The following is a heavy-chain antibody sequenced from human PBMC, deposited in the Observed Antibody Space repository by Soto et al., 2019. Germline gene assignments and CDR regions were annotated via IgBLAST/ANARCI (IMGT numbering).Heavy chain of an antibody. J-gene: IGHJ6*03. CDR3: ERGYYYGTGRFSPENYLEV. D-gene: IGHD3-10*01. Sequence: EVQLVESGGGLVQPGWSLRLSCAASGFTFSSYWMTWVRQAPGKGLEWVANIKQDGSEKYYVDSVEGRFTISRDNARNSLLLQINSLSAEDPAVYYCERGYYYGTGRFSPENYLEVWGKGTTVTVSS. CDR2: IKQDGSEK. V-gene: IGHV3-7*01. CDR1: GFTFSSYW.